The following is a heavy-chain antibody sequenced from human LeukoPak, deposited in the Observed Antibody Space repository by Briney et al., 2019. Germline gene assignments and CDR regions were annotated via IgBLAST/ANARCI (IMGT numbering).Heavy chain of an antibody. Sequence: PSETLSLTCSVYGVSVRVLYLRWMSQPPGKGLEWIGEINHSGSTNYNPSLKSRVTISVDTSKNQFSLKLSYVTAADTAVYYCAGAPAEPRRYYLDYWGQGTLVTVSS. CDR3: AGAPAEPRRYYLDY. J-gene: IGHJ4*02. CDR1: GVSVRVLY. D-gene: IGHD2-2*01. V-gene: IGHV4-34*01. CDR2: INHSGST.